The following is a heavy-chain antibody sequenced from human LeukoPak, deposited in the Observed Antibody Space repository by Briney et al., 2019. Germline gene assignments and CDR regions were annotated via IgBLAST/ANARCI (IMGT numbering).Heavy chain of an antibody. CDR3: VRRSIGGYYYSPFDL. Sequence: PGESLKISCKGSGYRFNDYWVGGVRQTAGKGLEWMWVIYPGDSDTRYSPSSQGLVTISIDKSISTAYLQWSSLKASDAAVYYCVRRSIGGYYYSPFDLWGQGTRVTVSS. V-gene: IGHV5-51*01. D-gene: IGHD3-22*01. CDR2: IYPGDSDT. J-gene: IGHJ3*01. CDR1: GYRFNDYW.